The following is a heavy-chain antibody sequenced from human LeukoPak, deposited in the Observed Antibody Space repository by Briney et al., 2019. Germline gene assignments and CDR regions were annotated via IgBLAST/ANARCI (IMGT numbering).Heavy chain of an antibody. CDR3: ARAQGNFGSGSYYNPGDY. D-gene: IGHD3-10*01. CDR1: GFTLSDHW. J-gene: IGHJ4*02. CDR2: IKQGGSEK. Sequence: GGSLRLSCAASGFTLSDHWMTWVRQAPGKGLEWVADIKQGGSEKYYVDSVKGRFTIYRDNAKKSLYSKMNNLRAEDTAVYYCARAQGNFGSGSYYNPGDYWGQGTLVTVSS. V-gene: IGHV3-7*01.